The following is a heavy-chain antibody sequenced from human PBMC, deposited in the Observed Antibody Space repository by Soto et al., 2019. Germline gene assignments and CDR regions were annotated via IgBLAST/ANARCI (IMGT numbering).Heavy chain of an antibody. V-gene: IGHV4-4*02. CDR3: ASVGSDYDNSGYYLP. J-gene: IGHJ5*02. CDR2: IYHSGST. D-gene: IGHD3-22*01. CDR1: GGSVSSSNW. Sequence: SETLSLTCIVSGGSVSSSNWCSWVRQPPGKGLEWIGEIYHSGSTTYNPSLKSRATISVDKSENQFSLRLKSVTAADTAVYYCASVGSDYDNSGYYLPWGPGTLVTVSS.